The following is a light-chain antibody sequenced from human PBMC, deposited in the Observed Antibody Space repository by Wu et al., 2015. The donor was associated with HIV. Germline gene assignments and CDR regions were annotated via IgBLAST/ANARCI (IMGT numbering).Light chain of an antibody. J-gene: IGKJ1*01. CDR1: QDIGTS. CDR2: KAS. CDR3: QQYNALCT. V-gene: IGKV1-5*03. Sequence: DIQMTQSPSTLSASVGDRVTITCRASQDIGTSLAWYQQKPGKAPKLLIYKASSLETGVPARFGGSGSGTAFTLTITGLQPDDFATYYCQQYNALCTFGQGTKVE.